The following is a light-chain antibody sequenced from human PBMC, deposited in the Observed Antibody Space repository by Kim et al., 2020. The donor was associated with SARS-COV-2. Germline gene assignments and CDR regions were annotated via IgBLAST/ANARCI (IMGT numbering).Light chain of an antibody. Sequence: EPASNSCRSSQSLLHSNGYNYLDWYLQKPGQSPQLLIYLGSNRASGVPDRFSGSGSGTDFTLKISRVEAEDVGVYYCMQALQTRYTFGQGTKLEI. J-gene: IGKJ2*01. CDR2: LGS. V-gene: IGKV2-28*01. CDR3: MQALQTRYT. CDR1: QSLLHSNGYNY.